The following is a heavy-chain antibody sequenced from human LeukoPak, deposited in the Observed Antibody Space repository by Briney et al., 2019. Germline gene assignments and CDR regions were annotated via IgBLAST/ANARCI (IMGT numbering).Heavy chain of an antibody. Sequence: GASVKVSCRASGYTFTSYDINWVRQATGQGLEWVGWMNPNSGNTGYSQKFQGRVTMTRSTSISTAYMELSSLRSEDTAVYYCARSYYDILTGYYSPYYYYMDVWGKGTTVTVSS. V-gene: IGHV1-8*01. D-gene: IGHD3-9*01. J-gene: IGHJ6*03. CDR2: MNPNSGNT. CDR1: GYTFTSYD. CDR3: ARSYYDILTGYYSPYYYYMDV.